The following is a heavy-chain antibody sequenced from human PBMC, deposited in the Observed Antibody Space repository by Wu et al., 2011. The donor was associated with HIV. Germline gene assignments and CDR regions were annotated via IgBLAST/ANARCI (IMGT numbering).Heavy chain of an antibody. Sequence: QVQLVQSGAEVKKPGASVKVSCKSSGYTFTGYYMHWVRQAPGQGPEWMGWVNPNSGGTDYAQKFQGWVTLTRDSSINTAYLQLARVTSDDTAVYYCATVAGAAAGEAFDVWGQGTMVTVSS. D-gene: IGHD6-13*01. CDR1: GYTFTGYY. V-gene: IGHV1-2*04. CDR2: VNPNSGGT. CDR3: ATVAGAAAGEAFDV. J-gene: IGHJ3*01.